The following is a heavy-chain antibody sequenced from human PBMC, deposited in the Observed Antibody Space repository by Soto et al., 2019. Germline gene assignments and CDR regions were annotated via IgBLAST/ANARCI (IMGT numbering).Heavy chain of an antibody. CDR2: MNPNSGNT. Sequence: ASVKVSCKASGYTFTSYDINWVRQATGQGLEWMGWMNPNSGNTGYAQKFQGRVTMTRNTSISTAYMVLSSLRSDYMAVYYCAVLALPDHYYYYMDVWGKGTTVTVSS. CDR3: AVLALPDHYYYYMDV. J-gene: IGHJ6*03. CDR1: GYTFTSYD. V-gene: IGHV1-8*01.